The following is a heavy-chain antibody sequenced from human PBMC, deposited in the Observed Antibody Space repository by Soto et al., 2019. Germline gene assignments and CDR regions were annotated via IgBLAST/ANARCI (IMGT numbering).Heavy chain of an antibody. CDR2: IWYDGSNK. Sequence: GGSLRLSCAASGFPFSSYCIHWVRRAPCKGLEWVAVIWYDGSNKYYADSVKGRFTISRDNSKNTLYLQMNSLRAEDTAVYYWARDNEMAIILFFDYWGQGTRLTVSS. V-gene: IGHV3-33*01. D-gene: IGHD2-21*01. CDR3: ARDNEMAIILFFDY. J-gene: IGHJ4*02. CDR1: GFPFSSYC.